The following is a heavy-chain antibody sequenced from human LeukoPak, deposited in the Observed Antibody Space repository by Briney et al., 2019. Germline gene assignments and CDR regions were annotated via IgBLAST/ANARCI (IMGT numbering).Heavy chain of an antibody. Sequence: SSETLSLTCTVSGFYINSGYYWGWIRQPPGKGLDWIGSIYHSGSTYYSPSLESRVIISVDKSKNQFSLKLVSVTAADTAFYYCARVYGDYINDAFDIWGQGTMVTVSS. CDR2: IYHSGST. CDR1: GFYINSGYY. D-gene: IGHD4-17*01. J-gene: IGHJ3*02. CDR3: ARVYGDYINDAFDI. V-gene: IGHV4-38-2*02.